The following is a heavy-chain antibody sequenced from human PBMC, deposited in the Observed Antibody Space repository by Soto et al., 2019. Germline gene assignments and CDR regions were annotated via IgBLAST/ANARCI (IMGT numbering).Heavy chain of an antibody. D-gene: IGHD6-6*01. J-gene: IGHJ5*02. V-gene: IGHV4-61*08. CDR1: GGSVSSGDYY. CDR3: ARSAIAALRWFDP. Sequence: SETLSLTCTVSGGSVSSGDYYWSWIRQPPGKGLEWIGNIYYSGSTNYNPSLKSRVTISVDTSKNQFSLKLSSVTAADTAVYYCARSAIAALRWFDPWGQGTLVTVSS. CDR2: IYYSGST.